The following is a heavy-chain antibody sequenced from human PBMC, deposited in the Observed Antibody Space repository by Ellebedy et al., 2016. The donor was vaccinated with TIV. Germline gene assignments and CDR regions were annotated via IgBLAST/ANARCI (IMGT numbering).Heavy chain of an antibody. CDR2: VYPGNSDT. Sequence: GESLKISCKGSGYSFTTYWIGWVRHIPGKGLERIWIVYPGNSDTSYSPSFQGQVTISADKSISTAYLQRSSLKASDTAMYYCARLVGATGNFDPWGQGTLVTVSS. J-gene: IGHJ5*02. CDR3: ARLVGATGNFDP. V-gene: IGHV5-51*01. D-gene: IGHD1-26*01. CDR1: GYSFTTYW.